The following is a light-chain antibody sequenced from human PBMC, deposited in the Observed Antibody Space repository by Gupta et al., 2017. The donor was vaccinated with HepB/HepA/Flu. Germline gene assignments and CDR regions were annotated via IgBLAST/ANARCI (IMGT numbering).Light chain of an antibody. Sequence: QSLLTQPPSASGTPGQRVTISCSGSSSNIESRPVNWYQQLPGTAPKLLSYSNNQRPSGVPDRFSGSKSGTSASLAISGLQSEDEADYYCAVWDDSLNGWMFGGGTKVTVL. CDR3: AVWDDSLNGWM. V-gene: IGLV1-44*01. CDR1: SSNIESRP. J-gene: IGLJ3*02. CDR2: SNN.